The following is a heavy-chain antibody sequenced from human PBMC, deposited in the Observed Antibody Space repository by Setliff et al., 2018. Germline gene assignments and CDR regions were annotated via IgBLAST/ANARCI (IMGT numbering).Heavy chain of an antibody. CDR2: IKQDGSEK. J-gene: IGHJ6*02. CDR1: GFTFSRYW. V-gene: IGHV3-7*01. Sequence: GGSLSLSCAASGFTFSRYWMSWVRQAPGKGLEWVANIKQDGSEKYYVDSVKGRFTISRDNAKNSLYLQMNSLRDEDTAVYYCARDHVYGSQYYYYYYGMDVWGQGTTVTVSS. CDR3: ARDHVYGSQYYYYYYGMDV. D-gene: IGHD3-10*01.